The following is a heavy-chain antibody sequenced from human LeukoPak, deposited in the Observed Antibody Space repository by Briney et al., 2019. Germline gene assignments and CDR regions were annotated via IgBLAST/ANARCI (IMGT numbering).Heavy chain of an antibody. J-gene: IGHJ4*02. CDR1: GGSISSYY. V-gene: IGHV4-59*01. CDR3: ARDLKGGWLQPAY. Sequence: SETLSLTCTVSGGSISSYYWSWIRQPPGKGLEWIGYIYYSGSTNYNPSLKSRVTISVDTSKNQFSLKLSSVTAADTAVYYCARDLKGGWLQPAYWGQGTLVTVSS. D-gene: IGHD5-24*01. CDR2: IYYSGST.